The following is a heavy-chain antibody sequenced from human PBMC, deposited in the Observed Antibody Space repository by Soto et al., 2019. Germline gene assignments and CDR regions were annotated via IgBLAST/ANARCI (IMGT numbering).Heavy chain of an antibody. Sequence: QVQLVQSGAEVKKPGSSVKVSCKASGDTFSTYGISWVRQAPGQGLEWMGRITPMVGTANYAQKWPGRVTMTADKSTITAYMERSSLRSEDTAVYYGARDVTDEYIWVSSNTWFDPWGQGTQVTVSS. D-gene: IGHD3-16*01. V-gene: IGHV1-69*06. J-gene: IGHJ5*02. CDR3: ARDVTDEYIWVSSNTWFDP. CDR1: GDTFSTYG. CDR2: ITPMVGTA.